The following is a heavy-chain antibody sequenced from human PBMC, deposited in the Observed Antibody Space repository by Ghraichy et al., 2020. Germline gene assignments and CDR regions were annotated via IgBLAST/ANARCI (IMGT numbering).Heavy chain of an antibody. J-gene: IGHJ4*02. CDR1: GFTFSSYA. D-gene: IGHD2-21*01. CDR2: ISGSGGST. CDR3: AKEQGVVVIASPLKTHYVFDY. Sequence: GESLNISCAASGFTFSSYAMSWVRQAPGKGLEWVSAISGSGGSTYYADSVKGRFTISRDNSKNTLYLQMNSLRAEDTAVYYCAKEQGVVVIASPLKTHYVFDYWGQGTLVTVSS. V-gene: IGHV3-23*01.